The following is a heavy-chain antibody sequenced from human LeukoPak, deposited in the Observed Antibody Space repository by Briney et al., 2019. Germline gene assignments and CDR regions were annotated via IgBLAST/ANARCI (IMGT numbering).Heavy chain of an antibody. D-gene: IGHD3-22*01. Sequence: RSLRLSCAASGFTFSSYAMHWVRQAPGKELEWVAVISYDGSNKYYADSVKGRFTISRDNSKNTLYLQMNSLRAEDTAVYYCARDPDDSSGYYYGYFQHWGQGTLVTVSS. J-gene: IGHJ1*01. CDR2: ISYDGSNK. CDR1: GFTFSSYA. V-gene: IGHV3-30-3*01. CDR3: ARDPDDSSGYYYGYFQH.